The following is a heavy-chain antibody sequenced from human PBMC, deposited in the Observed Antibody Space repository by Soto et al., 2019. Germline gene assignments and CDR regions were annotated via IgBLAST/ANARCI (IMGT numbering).Heavy chain of an antibody. CDR1: GYTFSDYV. CDR3: ARDLISTAGALFDF. J-gene: IGHJ4*02. Sequence: GASVKVSCKASGYTFSDYVIHWVRLAPGQTLQWMGWVSPGNGDTKYSQQFQGRVTITWDTSATTAYMDLSSLRSEDTAVYYCARDLISTAGALFDFWRRGTLVTVSS. D-gene: IGHD6-13*01. CDR2: VSPGNGDT. V-gene: IGHV1-3*01.